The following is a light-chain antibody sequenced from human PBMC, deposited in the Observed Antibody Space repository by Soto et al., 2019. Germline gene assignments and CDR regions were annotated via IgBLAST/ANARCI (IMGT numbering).Light chain of an antibody. V-gene: IGKV1-5*01. J-gene: IGKJ1*01. Sequence: DIHMTDSPSTLSASVLDGVTITFLASQSISSWLALYQQKPGKAPKLLIYDVSSLESGVPSRFSGSGSETEFTLTISSLQPDDFATYYCQQYSTNMWTFGQGTKVDNK. CDR2: DVS. CDR1: QSISSW. CDR3: QQYSTNMWT.